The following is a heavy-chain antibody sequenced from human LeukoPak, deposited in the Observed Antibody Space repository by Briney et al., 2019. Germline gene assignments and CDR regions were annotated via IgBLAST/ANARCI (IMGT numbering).Heavy chain of an antibody. CDR3: AKDQKSARGAFDI. D-gene: IGHD3-10*01. CDR2: IRYDGTYK. Sequence: GGSLRLSCAAPGFTFSNYGIHCVRQAPGQGLEWVAFIRYDGTYKYYADSVKGRFTVSRDNSKNTLFLQLNSLRVEDTAMYYCAKDQKSARGAFDIWGQGTMVTVS. CDR1: GFTFSNYG. J-gene: IGHJ3*02. V-gene: IGHV3-30*02.